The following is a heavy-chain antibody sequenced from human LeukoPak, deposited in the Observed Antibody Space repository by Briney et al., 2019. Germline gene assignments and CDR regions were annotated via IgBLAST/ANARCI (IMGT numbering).Heavy chain of an antibody. V-gene: IGHV4-59*08. CDR2: IYYSGST. CDR1: GGSISSYY. CDR3: ARLRYSSSGWFDP. Sequence: SETLSLTCTVSGGSISSYYWSWIRQPPGKGLEWIGYIYYSGSTNYNPSLKSRVTISVDTSKNQFSLKLSSVTAADTAVYYCARLRYSSSGWFDPWGQGTLVTVSS. D-gene: IGHD6-13*01. J-gene: IGHJ5*02.